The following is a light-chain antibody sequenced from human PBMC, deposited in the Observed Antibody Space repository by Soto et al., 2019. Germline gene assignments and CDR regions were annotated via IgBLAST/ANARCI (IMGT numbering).Light chain of an antibody. CDR2: AAS. V-gene: IGKV1-39*01. CDR1: RSISTH. CDR3: QQSYRTPPT. J-gene: IGKJ3*01. Sequence: DIQMTQSPSSLSASVGDRVTITCRASRSISTHLNWYQQKPGKAPNLLIYAASSLPSGVPSRFSGSGSGTDFTLSISSLQPEDFATYFCQQSYRTPPTFGPGTKVDIK.